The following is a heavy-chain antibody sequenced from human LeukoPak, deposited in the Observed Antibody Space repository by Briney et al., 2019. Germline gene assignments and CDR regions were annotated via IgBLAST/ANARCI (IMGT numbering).Heavy chain of an antibody. CDR2: IFGSGGSP. J-gene: IGHJ4*02. CDR3: GEAAVGDSSGQRPAWRVDF. V-gene: IGHV3-23*01. D-gene: IGHD6-19*01. Sequence: GGSLRLSCEDSGFTFGRHAMYRVRPALGKGLEWVAGIFGSGGSPHDAGYVKGRFSNARYNPRNTVYLQINSLRDDDTAIYCCGEAAVGDSSGQRPAWRVDFWCQGTLVTVSS. CDR1: GFTFGRHA.